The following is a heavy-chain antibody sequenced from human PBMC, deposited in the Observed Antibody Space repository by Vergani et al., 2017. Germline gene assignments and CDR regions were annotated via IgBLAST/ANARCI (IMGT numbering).Heavy chain of an antibody. CDR3: ASDCSGGSCDHYYYYGMDV. D-gene: IGHD2-15*01. CDR2: ISSSGSTI. J-gene: IGHJ6*02. V-gene: IGHV3-11*04. Sequence: QVQLVESGGGLVKPGGSLRLSCAASGFTFSDYYMSWIRQAPGKGLEWVSYISSSGSTIYYADAVKGRFTISRDNAKNSLYLQLNSLRAEDTAVYYSASDCSGGSCDHYYYYGMDVWGQGTTVTVSS. CDR1: GFTFSDYY.